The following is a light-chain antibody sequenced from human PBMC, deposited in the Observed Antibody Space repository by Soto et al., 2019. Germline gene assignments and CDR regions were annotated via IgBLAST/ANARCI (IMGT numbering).Light chain of an antibody. CDR2: DAS. J-gene: IGKJ4*01. CDR3: QQRSNCPRLT. V-gene: IGKV3-11*01. Sequence: EMVLTQSPATLSLSPGERATLSSRASQSVSSYLAWYQQKPGQAPRLLIYDASNRATGIPARFSGSGSGTDFTLTISSLEPEDFAVYYCQQRSNCPRLTFGGGTKVEIK. CDR1: QSVSSY.